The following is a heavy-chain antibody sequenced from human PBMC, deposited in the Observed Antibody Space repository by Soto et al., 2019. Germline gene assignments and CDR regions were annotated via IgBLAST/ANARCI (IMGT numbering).Heavy chain of an antibody. J-gene: IGHJ4*02. V-gene: IGHV4-4*02. CDR2: IHHTEST. CDR3: ARRMRAGRYYDAGDY. CDR1: GGSISSENW. D-gene: IGHD3-22*01. Sequence: QVQLQESGPGLVKSSETLSLTCAVSGGSISSENWWNWVRQPPGKGLEWIGEIHHTESTNYNPSLQSRVTMSGDKSRELCSLRLSSVTAADTAVYYCARRMRAGRYYDAGDYWGQGILVTVTS.